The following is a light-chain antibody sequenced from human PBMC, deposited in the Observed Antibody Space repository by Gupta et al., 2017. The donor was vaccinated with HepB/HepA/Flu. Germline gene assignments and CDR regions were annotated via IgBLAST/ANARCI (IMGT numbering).Light chain of an antibody. CDR2: NSN. CDR1: SSNIGSRT. CDR3: AAWDDSLNGWV. Sequence: QSLLTQPPSASGTPGQRVTTSCSGGSSNIGSRTVNWYQHFPGTAPKLLIYNSNQRPSGIPDRFSGSKSGTSASLAISGLQSEDEADYYCAAWDDSLNGWVFGGGTKLTVL. J-gene: IGLJ2*01. V-gene: IGLV1-44*01.